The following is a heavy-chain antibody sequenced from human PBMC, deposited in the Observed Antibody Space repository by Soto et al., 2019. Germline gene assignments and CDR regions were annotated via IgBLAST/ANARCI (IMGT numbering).Heavy chain of an antibody. Sequence: QVQLVQSGAEVKKPGSSVKVSCKASGGAFSRYAISWVRQAPGQGLEWMGGITPMFGTANYAQKFQGRVTIPADESTSTVHMALRRLRSEDTAVYYCAQTLGSAVAGPGRFDLWGRGTLVIVSS. CDR1: GGAFSRYA. V-gene: IGHV1-69*12. D-gene: IGHD6-19*01. J-gene: IGHJ2*01. CDR3: AQTLGSAVAGPGRFDL. CDR2: ITPMFGTA.